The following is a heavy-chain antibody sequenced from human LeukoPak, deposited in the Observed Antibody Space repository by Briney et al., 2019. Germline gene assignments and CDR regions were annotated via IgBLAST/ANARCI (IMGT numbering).Heavy chain of an antibody. Sequence: ASVKVSCKASGYSFIGYYMHWVRQAPGQGLEWMGWINAKNGDTYYSQKFQGRVTMTRDTSISTAYMELSTLTSDDTAVYYFARGFSNTFDYWSQGTLVTVSS. CDR2: INAKNGDT. J-gene: IGHJ4*02. V-gene: IGHV1-2*02. CDR1: GYSFIGYY. CDR3: ARGFSNTFDY. D-gene: IGHD2/OR15-2a*01.